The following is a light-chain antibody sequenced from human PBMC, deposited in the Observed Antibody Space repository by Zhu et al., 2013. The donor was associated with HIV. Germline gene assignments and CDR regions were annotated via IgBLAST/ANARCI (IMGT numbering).Light chain of an antibody. CDR3: QQYKTFST. CDR2: DAS. J-gene: IGKJ1*01. CDR1: QGISSG. Sequence: AIQLTQSPSSLSASVGDRVTITCRASQGISSGLAWYQHKPGKAPKLLIYDASSLKSGVPSRFSGSGSETEFTLSINSLQPDDFATYYCQQYKTFSTFGQGTRVEIK. V-gene: IGKV1-13*02.